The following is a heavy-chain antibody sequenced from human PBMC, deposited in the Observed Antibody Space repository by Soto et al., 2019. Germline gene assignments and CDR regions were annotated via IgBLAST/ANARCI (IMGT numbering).Heavy chain of an antibody. D-gene: IGHD6-13*01. Sequence: PGGSLRLSCAASGFTFTSYAMSWVRQAPGKGLEWVSAISGSGDNTYYADSVKGRFTISRDNSKNTLYLQMNSLRAEDTAVYYCAIPGGYSRNYYYYGMDVWGQGTTVTVSS. CDR3: AIPGGYSRNYYYYGMDV. J-gene: IGHJ6*02. CDR1: GFTFTSYA. V-gene: IGHV3-23*01. CDR2: ISGSGDNT.